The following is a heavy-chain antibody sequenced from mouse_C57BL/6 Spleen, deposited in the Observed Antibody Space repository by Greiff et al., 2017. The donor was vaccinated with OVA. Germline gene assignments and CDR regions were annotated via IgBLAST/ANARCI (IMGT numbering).Heavy chain of an antibody. J-gene: IGHJ2*01. D-gene: IGHD2-5*01. CDR3: ASVVTTDCFDY. Sequence: QVQLQQPGAELVKPGASVKLSCKASGYTFTSYWMHWVKQRPGQGLEWIGMIHPNSGSTNYNEKFKSKATLTVDKSSSTAYMQLSSLTSENSAVSYCASVVTTDCFDYWGQGTTLTVSS. CDR1: GYTFTSYW. V-gene: IGHV1-64*01. CDR2: IHPNSGST.